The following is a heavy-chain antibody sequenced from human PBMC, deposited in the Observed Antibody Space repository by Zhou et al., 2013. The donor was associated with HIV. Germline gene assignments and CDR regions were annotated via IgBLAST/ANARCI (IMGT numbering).Heavy chain of an antibody. J-gene: IGHJ1*01. D-gene: IGHD4-17*01. CDR3: ARDGDFGDRLFHH. Sequence: QVQLVQSGAEVKKPGSSVKVSCKASGGTFSSYAINWVRQATGQGLEWMGWMNPRSGNTGYAQKFQGRVTMTTDTSTSTAYMELRSLRSDDTAVYYCARDGDFGDRLFHHWGQGTLVSVSS. CDR1: GGTFSSYA. V-gene: IGHV1-8*02. CDR2: MNPRSGNT.